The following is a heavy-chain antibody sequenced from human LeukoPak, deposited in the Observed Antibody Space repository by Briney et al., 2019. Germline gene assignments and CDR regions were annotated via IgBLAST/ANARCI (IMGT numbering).Heavy chain of an antibody. CDR3: ATYGNYYDSSGPFDY. CDR2: FDPEDGET. J-gene: IGHJ4*02. CDR1: GYTLTELS. D-gene: IGHD3-22*01. Sequence: APVKVSCKVSGYTLTELSMHWVRQAPGKGLEWMGGFDPEDGETIYAQKFQGRVTMTEDTSTDTAYMELSSLRSEDTAVYYCATYGNYYDSSGPFDYWGQGTLVTVSS. V-gene: IGHV1-24*01.